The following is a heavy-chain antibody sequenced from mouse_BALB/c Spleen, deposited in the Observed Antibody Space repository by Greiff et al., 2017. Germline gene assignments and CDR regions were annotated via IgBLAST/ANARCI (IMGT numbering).Heavy chain of an antibody. CDR2: ISDGGSYT. J-gene: IGHJ4*01. CDR3: ARDRVRRGYYYAMDY. CDR1: GFTFSDYY. Sequence: EVHLVESGGGLVKPGGSLKLSCAASGFTFSDYYMYWVRQTPEKRLEWVATISDGGSYTYYPDSVKGRFTISRDNAKNNLYLQMSSLKSEDTAMYYCARDRVRRGYYYAMDYWGQGTSVTVSS. V-gene: IGHV5-4*02. D-gene: IGHD2-14*01.